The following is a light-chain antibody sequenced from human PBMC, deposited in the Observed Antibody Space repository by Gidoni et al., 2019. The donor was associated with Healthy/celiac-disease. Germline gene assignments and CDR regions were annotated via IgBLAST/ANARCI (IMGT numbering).Light chain of an antibody. Sequence: IQMTQSPSSRSASVGDRVTITCQASQDISNNLNWYQQKPGKAPKLLIYDASNLETGVPSRFSGSGSGTDFTFTISSLQPEDIATYYCQQYDNLSITFGQGTRLEIK. J-gene: IGKJ5*01. CDR3: QQYDNLSIT. CDR1: QDISNN. CDR2: DAS. V-gene: IGKV1-33*01.